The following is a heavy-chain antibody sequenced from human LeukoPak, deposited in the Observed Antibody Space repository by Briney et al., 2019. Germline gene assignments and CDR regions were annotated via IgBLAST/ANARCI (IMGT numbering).Heavy chain of an antibody. CDR3: TRVFENA. V-gene: IGHV3-48*01. J-gene: IGHJ5*02. Sequence: PGGSLRLSCAVSGLTLRSYSINWVRQAPGKGLEWISYISPSSTIYYADSVKGRFTISRDKAQNSLYLQMNSLRVEDTAMYYCTRVFENAWGQGTLVTVSS. D-gene: IGHD3-9*01. CDR2: ISPSSTI. CDR1: GLTLRSYS.